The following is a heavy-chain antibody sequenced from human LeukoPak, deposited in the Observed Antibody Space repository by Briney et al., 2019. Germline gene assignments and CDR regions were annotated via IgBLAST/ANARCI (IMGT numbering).Heavy chain of an antibody. CDR2: IYTSGST. V-gene: IGHV4-61*02. D-gene: IGHD3-22*01. CDR3: ARASYYYDPTWDY. CDR1: GGSISSGSYY. Sequence: SETLSLTCTVSGGSISSGSYYWSWIRQPAGKGLEWIGRIYTSGSTNYNPSLKSRVTISVDTSKNQFSLKLSSVTAADTAVYYCARASYYYDPTWDYWGQGTLVTVSS. J-gene: IGHJ4*02.